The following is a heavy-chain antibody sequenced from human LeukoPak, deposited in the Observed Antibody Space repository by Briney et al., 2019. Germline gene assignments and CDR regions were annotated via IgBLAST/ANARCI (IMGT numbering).Heavy chain of an antibody. Sequence: PSETLSLTCTVSGDSISSSSYYWGWIRQPPGKGLEWIGSIFHSGSTYYNPSLKSRVTISVDTSKNQFSLKLSSVTAADTAVYFCARGPYSYDSSGAFDIWGQGTMVTVSS. J-gene: IGHJ3*02. CDR1: GDSISSSSYY. CDR3: ARGPYSYDSSGAFDI. CDR2: IFHSGST. V-gene: IGHV4-39*01. D-gene: IGHD3-22*01.